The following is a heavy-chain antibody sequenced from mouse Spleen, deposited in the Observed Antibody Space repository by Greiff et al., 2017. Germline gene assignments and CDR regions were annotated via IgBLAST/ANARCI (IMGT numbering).Heavy chain of an antibody. V-gene: IGHV1-64*01. CDR1: GYTFTSYW. J-gene: IGHJ1*03. CDR3: ARGDGSHWYFDV. D-gene: IGHD1-1*01. Sequence: QVQLQQPGAELVKPGASVKLSCKASGYTFTSYWMHWVKQRPGQGLEWIGMIHPNSGSTDYNEKFKSKATLTVDKSSSTAYMQLNSLTSEDSAVYYCARGDGSHWYFDVWGTGTTVTVSS. CDR2: IHPNSGST.